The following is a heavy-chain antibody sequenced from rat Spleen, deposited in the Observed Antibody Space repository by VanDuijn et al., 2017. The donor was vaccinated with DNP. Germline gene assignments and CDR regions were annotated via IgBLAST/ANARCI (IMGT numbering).Heavy chain of an antibody. Sequence: EVQLVESGGGLVQPGRSLKLSCAASGFSFSDYDMAWVRQAPPQGLEWVTAISSRGGSTYYRDSVKGRFTVSRDNPQSRLYLQMDSLRSEDTATYYCARPLTTVDYFDYWGQGVMVTVSS. V-gene: IGHV5-25*01. CDR1: GFSFSDYD. D-gene: IGHD1-11*01. J-gene: IGHJ2*01. CDR2: ISSRGGST. CDR3: ARPLTTVDYFDY.